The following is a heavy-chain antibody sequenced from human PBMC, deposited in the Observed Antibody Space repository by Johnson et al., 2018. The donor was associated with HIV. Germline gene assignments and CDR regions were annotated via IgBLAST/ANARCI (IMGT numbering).Heavy chain of an antibody. V-gene: IGHV3-74*03. J-gene: IGHJ3*01. CDR2: IYNDGSRT. D-gene: IGHD2-21*01. CDR1: GFAFRTSW. CDR3: AKVECGGDTCAGYDPFDL. Sequence: VQLVESGGGLVQPGGSLRLSCAASGFAFRTSWMVWVRQVPGKRPVWVARIYNDGSRTTYADSVRGRFTISKDNAKYTVDLQMNSLRVEDTAGYNCAKVECGGDTCAGYDPFDLWGQGTLVTVSS.